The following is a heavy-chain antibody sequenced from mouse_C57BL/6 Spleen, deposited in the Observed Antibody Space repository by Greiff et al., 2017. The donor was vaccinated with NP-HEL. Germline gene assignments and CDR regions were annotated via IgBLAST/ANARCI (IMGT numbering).Heavy chain of an antibody. CDR1: GYTFTDYE. CDR3: TRKGPYYYGSSDY. J-gene: IGHJ2*01. CDR2: IDPETGGT. Sequence: VQLQQSGAELVRPGASVTLSCKASGYTFTDYEMHWVKQTPVHGLEWIGAIDPETGGTAYNQKFKGKAILTADKSSSTAYMELRSLTSEDSAVYYCTRKGPYYYGSSDYWGQGTTLTVSS. D-gene: IGHD1-1*01. V-gene: IGHV1-15*01.